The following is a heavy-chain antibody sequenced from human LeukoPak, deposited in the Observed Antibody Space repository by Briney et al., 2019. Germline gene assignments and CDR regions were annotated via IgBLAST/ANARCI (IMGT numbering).Heavy chain of an antibody. J-gene: IGHJ6*02. CDR3: ASLVDHNGMDV. CDR2: IIPIFGTA. Sequence: GASVKVSCKASGYTFTSYGISWVRQAPGQGLEWMGGIIPIFGTANYAQKFQGRVTVTADESTSTAYMELSSLRSEDTAVYYCASLVDHNGMDVWGQGTTVTVSS. D-gene: IGHD3-9*01. CDR1: GYTFTSYG. V-gene: IGHV1-69*13.